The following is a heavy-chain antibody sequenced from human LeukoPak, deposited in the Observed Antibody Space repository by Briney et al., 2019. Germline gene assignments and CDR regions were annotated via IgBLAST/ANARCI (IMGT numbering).Heavy chain of an antibody. CDR1: GFTFSTYA. Sequence: GGSLRLSCAASGFTFSTYALSWVRQAPGKGLEWVSVISYSGGNTYYADSVKGRFTISRDNSKNTLYLQMNSLRAEDTAVYYCAREGRDGSGWSRDYYYYYGMDVWGQGTTVTVSS. CDR3: AREGRDGSGWSRDYYYYYGMDV. J-gene: IGHJ6*02. CDR2: ISYSGGNT. D-gene: IGHD6-19*01. V-gene: IGHV3-23*01.